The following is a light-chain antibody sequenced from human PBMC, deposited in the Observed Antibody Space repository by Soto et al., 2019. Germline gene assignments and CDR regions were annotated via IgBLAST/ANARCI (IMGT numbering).Light chain of an antibody. CDR2: DVS. CDR3: SSYTSSSLVV. V-gene: IGLV2-14*01. Sequence: QSALTQPASVSGSPGQSITISCTGTSSDIGGYIYVSWYQQHPGKAPKLMIYDVSNRPSGVSDRFSASKSGNTASLTISGLQAEDEADYYCSSYTSSSLVVFGGGTKRTVL. CDR1: SSDIGGYIY. J-gene: IGLJ2*01.